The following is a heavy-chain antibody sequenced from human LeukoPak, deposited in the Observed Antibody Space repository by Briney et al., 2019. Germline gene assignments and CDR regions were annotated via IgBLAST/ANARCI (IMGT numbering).Heavy chain of an antibody. J-gene: IGHJ4*02. CDR3: ATDRRVRGSTGPGLT. D-gene: IGHD3-16*01. Sequence: GGSLRLSCAASGFTFTSYGIHWVRQAPGKGLECVAVISYDGSNKYFADSVEGRFTISRDNSKNTLYLQMNSLRAEDTAVYYCATDRRVRGSTGPGLTWGERTLVTVSS. CDR2: ISYDGSNK. V-gene: IGHV3-30*03. CDR1: GFTFTSYG.